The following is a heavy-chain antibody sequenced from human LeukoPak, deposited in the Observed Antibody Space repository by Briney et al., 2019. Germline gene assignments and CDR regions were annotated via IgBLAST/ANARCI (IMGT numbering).Heavy chain of an antibody. J-gene: IGHJ5*02. V-gene: IGHV4-59*12. CDR1: GGSISSYY. CDR2: IYYSGST. Sequence: PSETLSLTCTVSGGSISSYYWSWIRQPPGKGLEWIGYIYYSGSTNYNPSLKSRVTISVDTSKNQFSLKLSSVTAADTAVYYCAREPGYCSGGSCSNNWFDPWGQGTLVTVSS. D-gene: IGHD2-15*01. CDR3: AREPGYCSGGSCSNNWFDP.